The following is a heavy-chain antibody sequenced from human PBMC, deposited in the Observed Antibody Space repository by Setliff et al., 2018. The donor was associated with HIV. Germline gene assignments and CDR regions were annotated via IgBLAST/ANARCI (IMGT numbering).Heavy chain of an antibody. CDR1: GFTFGESA. J-gene: IGHJ4*02. CDR2: IRSKAYGGTT. D-gene: IGHD3-3*01. Sequence: GGSLRLSCTASGFTFGESAVSWVRQAPGKGLEWVGFIRSKAYGGTTEYAASVKGRFTISRDDSKSIAYLQMNSLKTEDTAVYYCTRVDYDFWSGPMTRYYFDYWGQGTLVTVSS. V-gene: IGHV3-49*04. CDR3: TRVDYDFWSGPMTRYYFDY.